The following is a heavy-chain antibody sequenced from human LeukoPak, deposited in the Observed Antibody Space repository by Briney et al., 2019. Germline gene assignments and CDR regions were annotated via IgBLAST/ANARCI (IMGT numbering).Heavy chain of an antibody. V-gene: IGHV1-3*01. D-gene: IGHD3-10*01. J-gene: IGHJ6*02. CDR3: AKDRYLRYGSGSHLPGYGMDV. CDR2: INAGNGNT. Sequence: ASVKVSCKASGGTFSSYAMHWVRQAPGQRLEWMGWINAGNGNTKYSQKFQGRVTITRDTSASTAYMELSSLRAEDTAVYYCAKDRYLRYGSGSHLPGYGMDVWGQGTTVTVSS. CDR1: GGTFSSYA.